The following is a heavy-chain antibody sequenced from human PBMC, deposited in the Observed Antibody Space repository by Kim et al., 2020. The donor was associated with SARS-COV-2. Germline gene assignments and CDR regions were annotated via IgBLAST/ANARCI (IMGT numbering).Heavy chain of an antibody. CDR1: GFTFSSYG. J-gene: IGHJ6*02. V-gene: IGHV3-33*01. CDR3: ARDHQSVTMVRGVIIEAGMDV. CDR2: IWDDGSNK. D-gene: IGHD3-10*01. Sequence: GGSLRLSCAASGFTFSSYGMHWVRQAPGKGLEWVAVIWDDGSNKYYADSVKGRFTISRDNSKNMLYLQMNSLRAKDTAVYYCARDHQSVTMVRGVIIEAGMDVWGQGTTVTVS.